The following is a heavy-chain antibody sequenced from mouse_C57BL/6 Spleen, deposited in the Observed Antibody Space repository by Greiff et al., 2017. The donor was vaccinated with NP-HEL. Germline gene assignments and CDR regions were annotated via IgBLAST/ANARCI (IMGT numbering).Heavy chain of an antibody. CDR3: AREGFPYYAMDY. CDR1: GYTFTDYY. CDR2: IYPGSGNT. V-gene: IGHV1-76*01. J-gene: IGHJ4*01. Sequence: QVQLKESGAELVRPGASVKLSCKASGYTFTDYYINWVKQRPGQGLEWIARIYPGSGNTYYNEKFKGKATLTAEKSSSTAYMQLSSLTSEDSAVYFCAREGFPYYAMDYWGQGTSVTVSS.